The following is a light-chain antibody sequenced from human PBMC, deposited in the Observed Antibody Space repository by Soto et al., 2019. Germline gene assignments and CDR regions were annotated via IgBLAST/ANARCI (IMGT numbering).Light chain of an antibody. Sequence: DIQMTQSPSSLSACVGDRVTITCRASQSISSCLNWYQQKPGKAPNLLIYGASNLQSGVPSRFSGSESGTDFILTISSLQPEDFATYYCQQIYAAPVTFGQGTKVEIK. J-gene: IGKJ1*01. CDR1: QSISSC. CDR2: GAS. V-gene: IGKV1-39*01. CDR3: QQIYAAPVT.